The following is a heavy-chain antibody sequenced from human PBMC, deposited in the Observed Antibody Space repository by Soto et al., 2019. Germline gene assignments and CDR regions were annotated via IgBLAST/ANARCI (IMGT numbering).Heavy chain of an antibody. CDR3: AKDKYMGIAAAGTVFVY. J-gene: IGHJ4*02. CDR1: GFTFSSYA. Sequence: GGSLRLSCAASGFTFSSYAMSWVRQAPGKGLEWVSAISGSGGSTYYADSVKGRFTISRDNSKNTLYLQMNSLRAEDTAVYYCAKDKYMGIAAAGTVFVYWGQGTLVTVSS. CDR2: ISGSGGST. V-gene: IGHV3-23*01. D-gene: IGHD6-13*01.